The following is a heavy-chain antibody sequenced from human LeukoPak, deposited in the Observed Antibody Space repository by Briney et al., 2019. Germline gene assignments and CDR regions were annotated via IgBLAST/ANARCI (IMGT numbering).Heavy chain of an antibody. Sequence: PSETLSLTCTVSGGSISSGSYYWSWIRQPAGKGLEWIGRIYTSGSSNYNLSLKSRVTISVDTSKNQFSLKLSSVTAADTAVYYCARGMRDGYNKWFDPWGQGTLVTVSS. D-gene: IGHD5-24*01. CDR2: IYTSGSS. CDR1: GGSISSGSYY. J-gene: IGHJ5*02. V-gene: IGHV4-61*02. CDR3: ARGMRDGYNKWFDP.